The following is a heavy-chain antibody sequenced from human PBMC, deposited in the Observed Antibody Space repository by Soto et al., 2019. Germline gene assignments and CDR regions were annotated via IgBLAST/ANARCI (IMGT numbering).Heavy chain of an antibody. Sequence: GGSLRLSCAASGFTFSSYGMHWVRQAPGKGLEWVAVISYDGSNKYYADSVKGRFTISRDNSKNTLYLQMNSLRAEDTAVYYCAKDKGHDFWSGHLFDYWGQGTLVTVSS. CDR2: ISYDGSNK. CDR3: AKDKGHDFWSGHLFDY. J-gene: IGHJ4*02. CDR1: GFTFSSYG. D-gene: IGHD3-3*01. V-gene: IGHV3-30*18.